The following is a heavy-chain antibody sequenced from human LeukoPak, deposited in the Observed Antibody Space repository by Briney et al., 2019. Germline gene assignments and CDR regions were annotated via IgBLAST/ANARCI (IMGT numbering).Heavy chain of an antibody. CDR2: ISYDGSNK. D-gene: IGHD3-10*01. CDR1: GFAFSTYA. CDR3: ARADYYGSGSYVDFFDY. J-gene: IGHJ4*02. Sequence: PGGSLRLSCAASGFAFSTYAMHWVRQAPGKGLEWVAVISYDGSNKYYADSVKGRFTISRDNSKNTLYLQMNSLRAEDTAVYYCARADYYGSGSYVDFFDYWGQGTLVTVSS. V-gene: IGHV3-30-3*01.